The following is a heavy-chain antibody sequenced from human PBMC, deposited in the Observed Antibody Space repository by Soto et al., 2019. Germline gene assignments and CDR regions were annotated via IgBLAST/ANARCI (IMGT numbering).Heavy chain of an antibody. CDR3: ARGDLRELLGFDY. CDR1: GGSISSGDYY. J-gene: IGHJ4*02. CDR2: IYYSGST. D-gene: IGHD1-26*01. Sequence: PSETLSLTCTVSGGSISSGDYYWSWIRQPPGKGLEWIGYIYYSGSTYYNPSLKSRVTISVDTSKNQFSLKLSSVTAADTAVYYCARGDLRELLGFDYWGQGXLVTVSS. V-gene: IGHV4-30-4*01.